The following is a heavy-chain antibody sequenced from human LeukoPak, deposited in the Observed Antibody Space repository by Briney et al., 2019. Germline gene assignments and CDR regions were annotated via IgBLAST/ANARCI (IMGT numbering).Heavy chain of an antibody. D-gene: IGHD6-13*01. V-gene: IGHV4-39*01. CDR2: IYYSGST. CDR3: ARRRYSSSWYDSDY. CDR1: GGSISSSSYY. Sequence: PSETLSLTCTVSGGSISSSSYYWGWIRQPPGKGLEWIGSIYYSGSTYYNPSLKGRVTISVDTSKNQFSLKLSSVTAADTAVYYCARRRYSSSWYDSDYWGQGTLVTVSS. J-gene: IGHJ4*02.